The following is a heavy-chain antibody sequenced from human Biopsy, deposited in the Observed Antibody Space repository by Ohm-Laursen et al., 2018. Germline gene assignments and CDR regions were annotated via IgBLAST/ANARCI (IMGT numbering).Heavy chain of an antibody. CDR3: AKAGQTSGEYVVPRHFDS. D-gene: IGHD2-15*01. V-gene: IGHV1-69*06. J-gene: IGHJ4*02. CDR1: GYNFDIYP. Sequence: SVKVSCKASGYNFDIYPLFWVRQAPGQGFEWMGGIVPLFETTDSAQKFQGRVTITADRSTTTAYIELSGLTFEDTAIYYCAKAGQTSGEYVVPRHFDSWGQGTRVTVSS. CDR2: IVPLFETT.